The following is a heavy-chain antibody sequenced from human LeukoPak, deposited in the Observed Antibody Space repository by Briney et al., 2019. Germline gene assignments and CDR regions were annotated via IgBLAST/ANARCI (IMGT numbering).Heavy chain of an antibody. J-gene: IGHJ4*02. CDR3: ARGPNSNWSGLDF. CDR1: GFSLSDYW. D-gene: IGHD6-6*01. Sequence: GGSLRLSCVGSGFSLSDYWMHWARQLPGKGLVWVSRISPTGSTTSYADSVKGRFTVSRDNAKNTLYLQVNNLRAEDTAVYYCARGPNSNWSGLDFWGQGTLLTVSS. CDR2: ISPTGSTT. V-gene: IGHV3-74*01.